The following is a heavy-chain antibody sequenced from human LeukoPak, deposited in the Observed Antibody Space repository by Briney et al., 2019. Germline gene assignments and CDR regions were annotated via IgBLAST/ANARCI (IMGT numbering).Heavy chain of an antibody. CDR3: ARQGVPGLLYFDS. V-gene: IGHV5-51*01. CDR2: IYPGDSDT. Sequence: GESLKISCKGSGYSFTSYWIGWVRPLPGKGLEWMAIIYPGDSDTRYSPSFQGQVTISADKSISTAYLQWSSLKASDTAIYYCARQGVPGLLYFDSWGQGTLVTVSS. CDR1: GYSFTSYW. J-gene: IGHJ4*02. D-gene: IGHD2/OR15-2a*01.